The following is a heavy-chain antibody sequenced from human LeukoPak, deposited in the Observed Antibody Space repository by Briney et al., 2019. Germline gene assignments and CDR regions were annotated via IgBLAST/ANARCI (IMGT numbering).Heavy chain of an antibody. CDR3: ARRAFGARWQFLYERRYYFDF. Sequence: SETLSLTCAVYGGAFNNYYWTWIRQPSGKGLEWIGEINHDGSGNFNPSLKSRVIMSADMSKSQISLKLSSVTAADTAMYYCARRAFGARWQFLYERRYYFDFWGQGTLVTVSS. CDR2: INHDGSG. CDR1: GGAFNNYY. J-gene: IGHJ4*02. D-gene: IGHD4-23*01. V-gene: IGHV4-34*01.